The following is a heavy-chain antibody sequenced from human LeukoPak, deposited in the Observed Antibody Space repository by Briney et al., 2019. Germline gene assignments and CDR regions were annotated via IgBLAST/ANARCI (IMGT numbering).Heavy chain of an antibody. J-gene: IGHJ6*03. CDR1: GGSISSSSYY. CDR2: IYYSGST. V-gene: IGHV4-39*07. CDR3: ARQSPEFYYYYMDV. Sequence: SETLSLTCTVSGGSISSSSYYWGWIRQPPGKGLEWIGSIYYSGSTYYNPSLKSRVTISVDTSKNQFSLKLSSVTAADTAVYYCARQSPEFYYYYMDVWGKGTTVTVSS.